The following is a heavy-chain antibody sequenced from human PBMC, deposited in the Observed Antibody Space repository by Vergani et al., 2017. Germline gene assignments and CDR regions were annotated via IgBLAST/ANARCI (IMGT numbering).Heavy chain of an antibody. CDR2: LGTAGDT. CDR3: ARGSGYSYDFDY. J-gene: IGHJ4*02. V-gene: IGHV3-13*04. D-gene: IGHD5-18*01. Sequence: EVQLVESGGGLVQPGGSLRLSCAASGFTFSNYDMHWVRQATGKGLEWVSALGTAGDTYYPGSVKGRFTISRENAKNSLYLQMNSLRAGDTAVYYCARGSGYSYDFDYWGQGTLVTVSS. CDR1: GFTFSNYD.